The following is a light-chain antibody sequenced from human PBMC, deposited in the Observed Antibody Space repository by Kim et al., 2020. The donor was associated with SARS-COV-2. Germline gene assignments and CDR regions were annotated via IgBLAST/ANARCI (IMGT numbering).Light chain of an antibody. V-gene: IGLV1-44*01. CDR1: SSNIGRAT. CDR3: ATWDGSLNGWV. J-gene: IGLJ3*02. Sequence: GQRVTISCSGSSSNIGRATVNWYPHLPGTAPTLLIYNNNQRPSGVPDRFSGSKSGTSASLAISGLQSDDEADYYCATWDGSLNGWVFGGGTQLTVL. CDR2: NNN.